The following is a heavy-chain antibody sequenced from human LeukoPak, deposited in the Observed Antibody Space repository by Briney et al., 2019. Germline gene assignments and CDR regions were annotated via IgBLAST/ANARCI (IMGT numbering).Heavy chain of an antibody. CDR1: GYTFTGYY. CDR2: INPNSGGT. Sequence: GASVKVPCKASGYTFTGYYMHWVRQAPGQGLEWMGWINPNSGGTNYAQKFQGRVTITADKSTSTAYMELSSLRSEDTAVYYCARDRRYDSSGYYSTWGQGTLVTVSS. D-gene: IGHD3-22*01. V-gene: IGHV1-2*02. CDR3: ARDRRYDSSGYYST. J-gene: IGHJ5*02.